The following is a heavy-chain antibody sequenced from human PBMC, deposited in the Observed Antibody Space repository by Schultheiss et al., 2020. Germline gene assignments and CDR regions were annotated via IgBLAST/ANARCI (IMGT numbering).Heavy chain of an antibody. CDR1: GYTFTIYY. V-gene: IGHV1-69*13. Sequence: SVKVSCKASGYTFTIYYMHWVRQAPGQGLEWMGGIIPIFGTANYAQKFQGRVTITADESTSTAYMELSSLRSEDTAVYYCAGEALQLERRGDAFDIWGQGTMVTVSS. CDR3: AGEALQLERRGDAFDI. J-gene: IGHJ3*02. D-gene: IGHD1-1*01. CDR2: IIPIFGTA.